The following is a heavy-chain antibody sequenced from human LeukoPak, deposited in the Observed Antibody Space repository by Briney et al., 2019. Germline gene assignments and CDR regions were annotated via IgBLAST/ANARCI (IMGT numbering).Heavy chain of an antibody. CDR3: ARGPTEIAAAGHYFDY. D-gene: IGHD6-13*01. CDR1: GGSFSGYH. Sequence: KPSETLSLTCAVYGGSFSGYHWSWIRQPPGKGLEWIGEINHSGSTNYNPSLKSRVTISVDTSKNQFSLKLSSVTAADTAVYYCARGPTEIAAAGHYFDYWGQGTLVTVSS. V-gene: IGHV4-34*01. CDR2: INHSGST. J-gene: IGHJ4*02.